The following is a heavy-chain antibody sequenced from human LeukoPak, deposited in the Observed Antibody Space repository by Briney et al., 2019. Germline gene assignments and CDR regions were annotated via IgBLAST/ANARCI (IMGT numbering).Heavy chain of an antibody. CDR1: GYTFTSYA. V-gene: IGHV1-3*01. Sequence: GASVKVSCKASGYTFTSYAMHWVRQAPGQGLEWMGWINAGNGKTKYSQKFQGRVTITADKSTSTAYMELSSLRSEDTAVYYCARPNSSGWNPPLRYWGQGTLVTVSS. D-gene: IGHD6-19*01. CDR3: ARPNSSGWNPPLRY. J-gene: IGHJ4*02. CDR2: INAGNGKT.